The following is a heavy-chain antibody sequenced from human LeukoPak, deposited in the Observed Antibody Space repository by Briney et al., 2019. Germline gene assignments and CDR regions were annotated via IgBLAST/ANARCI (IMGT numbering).Heavy chain of an antibody. CDR2: IIPIFGTA. V-gene: IGHV1-69*06. CDR3: ARDPPGRPYSSSSYG. J-gene: IGHJ4*02. Sequence: SVKVSCKASGGTFSSYAISWVRQAPGQGLEWMGGIIPIFGTANYAQKFQGRVTITADKSTSTAYMELSSLRSEDTAVYYCARDPPGRPYSSSSYGWGQGTLVTVSS. D-gene: IGHD6-6*01. CDR1: GGTFSSYA.